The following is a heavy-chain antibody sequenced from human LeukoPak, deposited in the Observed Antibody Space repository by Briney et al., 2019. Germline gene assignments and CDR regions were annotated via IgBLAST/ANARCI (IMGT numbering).Heavy chain of an antibody. J-gene: IGHJ4*02. CDR2: IVPIIGRA. CDR3: ARALHSYHDSSGYYYAFDY. D-gene: IGHD3-22*01. Sequence: SVKVSCKASGGTFSNYAFSWVRQAPGQGLEWMGAIVPIIGRANYAQRFQGRVTIIADESTSTVYMELSSLRSEDTAVYYCARALHSYHDSSGYYYAFDYWGQGTLVTVSS. V-gene: IGHV1-69*01. CDR1: GGTFSNYA.